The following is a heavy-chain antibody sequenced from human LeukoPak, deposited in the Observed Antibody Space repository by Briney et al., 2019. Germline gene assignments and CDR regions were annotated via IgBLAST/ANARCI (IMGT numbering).Heavy chain of an antibody. CDR3: AITYNWNSFDY. J-gene: IGHJ4*02. CDR2: IRYDGSNK. CDR1: GFTFSSYG. V-gene: IGHV3-30*02. Sequence: GGSLRLSCAASGFTFSSYGMHWVRQAPGKGLEWVAFIRYDGSNKYYADSVKGRFTISRDNSKNTLYLQMNSLRAEDTAVYYCAITYNWNSFDYWAREPWSPSPQ. D-gene: IGHD1-20*01.